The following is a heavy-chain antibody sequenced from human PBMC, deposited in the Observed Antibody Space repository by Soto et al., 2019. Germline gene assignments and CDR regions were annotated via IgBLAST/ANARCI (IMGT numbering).Heavy chain of an antibody. CDR1: GFTFSNAW. Sequence: PGGSLRLSCAASGFTFSNAWMNWVRQAPGKGLEWVGRIKSKTDGGTTDYAAPVKGRFTISTDDSENTLYLQMSSLRAEDTAVYYCAKRKYCPRTTCFDYWGQGTQVTVSS. V-gene: IGHV3-15*07. CDR3: AKRKYCPRTTCFDY. D-gene: IGHD2-15*01. J-gene: IGHJ4*02. CDR2: IKSKTDGGTT.